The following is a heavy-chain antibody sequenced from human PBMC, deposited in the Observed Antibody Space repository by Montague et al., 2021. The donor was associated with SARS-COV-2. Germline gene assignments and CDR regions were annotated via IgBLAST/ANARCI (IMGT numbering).Heavy chain of an antibody. V-gene: IGHV4-59*01. J-gene: IGHJ5*02. CDR1: GGSISSYY. CDR2: MPYSGTT. D-gene: IGHD7-27*01. CDR3: ARGRDQLGWFDP. Sequence: SETLSLTCTVSGGSISSYYWSWIRQPPGKGLEWIGYMPYSGTTNYNPSLRSRLTMSIDTSKVQLSLKLSSLTAADTAVYYCARGRDQLGWFDPWGQGTLVTVSS.